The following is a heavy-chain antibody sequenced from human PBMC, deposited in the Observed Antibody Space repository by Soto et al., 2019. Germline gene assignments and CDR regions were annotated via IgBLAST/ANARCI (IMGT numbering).Heavy chain of an antibody. CDR1: GGSISSGDYY. D-gene: IGHD3-3*01. Sequence: QVQLQESGPGLVKPSQTLSLTCTVSGGSISSGDYYWSWIRQPPGKGLEWIGYIYYSGSTYYNPSLKSRVTISVDTSKNQFSLKLSSVTAADTAVYYCARQSYYDFWSGYYKNYYYGMDVWGQGTTVTVSS. J-gene: IGHJ6*02. V-gene: IGHV4-30-4*01. CDR3: ARQSYYDFWSGYYKNYYYGMDV. CDR2: IYYSGST.